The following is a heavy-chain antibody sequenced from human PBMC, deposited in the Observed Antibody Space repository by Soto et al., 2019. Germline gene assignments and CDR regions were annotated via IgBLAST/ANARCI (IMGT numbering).Heavy chain of an antibody. CDR3: AKYCSSDVCFDY. V-gene: IGHV3-48*02. CDR2: ISGSGDTK. J-gene: IGHJ4*02. Sequence: RVSLRLSYASSGFTFSSCSMHWVLQAPGKGLEWVSFISGSGDTKYYADSVKGRFTISRDNAKNSLYLQMSSLRDEDTAVYYCAKYCSSDVCFDYWGQGTLVTVSS. CDR1: GFTFSSCS. D-gene: IGHD2-8*01.